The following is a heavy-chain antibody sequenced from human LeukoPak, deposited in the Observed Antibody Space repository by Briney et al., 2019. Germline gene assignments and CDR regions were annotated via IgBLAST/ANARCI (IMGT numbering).Heavy chain of an antibody. CDR1: GGTFSSYA. CDR3: ARESDSSGYSH. D-gene: IGHD3-22*01. V-gene: IGHV1-69*04. J-gene: IGHJ4*02. CDR2: IIPIFGIA. Sequence: ASVKVSCKASGGTFSSYAISWVRQAPGQGLEWMGRIIPIFGIANYAQKFQGRVTITADKSTSTAYMELSSLRSEDTAVYYCARESDSSGYSHWGQGTLVTVSS.